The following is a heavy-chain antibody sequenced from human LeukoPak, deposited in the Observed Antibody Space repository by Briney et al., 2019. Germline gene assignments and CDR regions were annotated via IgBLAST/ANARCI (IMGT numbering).Heavy chain of an antibody. V-gene: IGHV3-30*02. Sequence: GGSLRLSCAASGFTFSSYGMHWVRQAPGKGLEWVAFIRYDGSNKYYADSVKGRFTISRDNSKNSLYLQMNSLKAEDTAVYYCARDSPYDFWSGGTINWFDPWGQGTLVTVSS. J-gene: IGHJ5*02. CDR3: ARDSPYDFWSGGTINWFDP. D-gene: IGHD3-3*01. CDR2: IRYDGSNK. CDR1: GFTFSSYG.